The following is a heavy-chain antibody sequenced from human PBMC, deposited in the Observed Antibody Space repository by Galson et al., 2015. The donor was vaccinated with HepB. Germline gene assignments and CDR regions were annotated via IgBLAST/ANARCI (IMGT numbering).Heavy chain of an antibody. CDR3: AVGDTAMAHFDY. V-gene: IGHV2-5*02. D-gene: IGHD5-18*01. Sequence: PALVKPTQTLTLTCTFSGFSLSTSGVGVGWIRQPPGKALEWLALIYWDDDKRYSPSLKSRLTITKDTSKNQVVLTMTNMDPVDTATYYCAVGDTAMAHFDYWGQGTLVTVSS. CDR2: IYWDDDK. CDR1: GFSLSTSGVG. J-gene: IGHJ4*02.